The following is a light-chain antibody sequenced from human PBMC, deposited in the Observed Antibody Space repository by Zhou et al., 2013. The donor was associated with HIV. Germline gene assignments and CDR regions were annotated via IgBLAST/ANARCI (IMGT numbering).Light chain of an antibody. CDR2: EAS. Sequence: DIQMTQTPLTLSASVGDRVTITCRASQNVRRWVAWYQQKPGKAPKLLIYEASNLQIGVPSRFRGSQSGTNFTLTVSSLQPDDFATYYCQQFNSYPTFGQGTRLEIK. CDR1: QNVRRW. CDR3: QQFNSYPT. V-gene: IGKV1-5*03. J-gene: IGKJ5*01.